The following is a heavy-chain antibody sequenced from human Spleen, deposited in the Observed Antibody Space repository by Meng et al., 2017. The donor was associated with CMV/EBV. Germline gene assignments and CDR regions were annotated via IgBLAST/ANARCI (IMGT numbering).Heavy chain of an antibody. Sequence: KVPCKPPRGPLCTYPITCVRQALGQGLEWMGKITPILHISKTAQKFQGRVTITADKSTATVFLDLNSLTSADTAVYYCARGGDWFGPWGQGTLVTVSS. CDR1: RGPLCTYP. CDR2: ITPILHIS. CDR3: ARGGDWFGP. V-gene: IGHV1-69*04. J-gene: IGHJ5*02.